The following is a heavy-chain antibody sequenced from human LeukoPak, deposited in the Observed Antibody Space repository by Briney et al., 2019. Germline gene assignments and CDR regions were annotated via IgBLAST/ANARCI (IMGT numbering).Heavy chain of an antibody. CDR1: GFTVSSSY. J-gene: IGHJ5*02. D-gene: IGHD3-10*01. Sequence: PGGSLRLSCAASGFTVSSSYMSWVRQAPGKGLEWFSVIYSGGSTYYADSVKDRFTISRDNSKNTLYLQMNSLRVEDTAVYYCGREFAGSPPWGQGTLVTVSS. CDR2: IYSGGST. CDR3: GREFAGSPP. V-gene: IGHV3-66*01.